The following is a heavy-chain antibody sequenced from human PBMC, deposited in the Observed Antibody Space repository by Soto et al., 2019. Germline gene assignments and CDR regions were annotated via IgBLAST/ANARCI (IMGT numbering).Heavy chain of an antibody. D-gene: IGHD3-9*01. J-gene: IGHJ4*02. CDR3: ARDSGPLRYFDWSRTGLDY. CDR1: GYTFTSYG. V-gene: IGHV1-18*01. Sequence: GASVKVSCKASGYTFTSYGIIWVRQAPGQGLEWMGWISAYNGNTNYAQKLQGRVTMTTDTSTSTAYMELRSLRSDDTAVYYCARDSGPLRYFDWSRTGLDYWGQGTLVTVSS. CDR2: ISAYNGNT.